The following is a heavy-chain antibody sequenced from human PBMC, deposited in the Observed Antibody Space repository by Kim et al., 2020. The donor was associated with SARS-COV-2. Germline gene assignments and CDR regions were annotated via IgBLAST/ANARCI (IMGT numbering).Heavy chain of an antibody. Sequence: PGGSLRLSCAASGFTFSSYWMSWVRQAPGKGLEWVANIKQDGSEKYYVDSVKGRFTISRDNAKNSLYLQMNSLRAEDTAVYYCARDLRGIAAADYFDYWGQGTLVTVSS. CDR1: GFTFSSYW. CDR2: IKQDGSEK. J-gene: IGHJ4*02. CDR3: ARDLRGIAAADYFDY. V-gene: IGHV3-7*03. D-gene: IGHD6-13*01.